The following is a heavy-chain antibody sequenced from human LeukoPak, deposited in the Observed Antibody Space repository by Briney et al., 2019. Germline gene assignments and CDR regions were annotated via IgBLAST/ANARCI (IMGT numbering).Heavy chain of an antibody. J-gene: IGHJ6*02. Sequence: GRSLRLSCSGSGLTFGDYTLTWVRQAPGKGLEWVAFIIGKAYGGTTEYAASVKGRFTISRDDSKRVAYLQMNSLKTEDTGVYFCTRDRPSYSNYVGDYGMDVWGQGTAVTVSS. CDR2: IIGKAYGGTT. CDR1: GLTFGDYT. CDR3: TRDRPSYSNYVGDYGMDV. D-gene: IGHD4-11*01. V-gene: IGHV3-49*04.